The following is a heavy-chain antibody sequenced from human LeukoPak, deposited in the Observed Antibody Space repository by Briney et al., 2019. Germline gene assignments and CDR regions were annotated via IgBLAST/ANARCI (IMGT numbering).Heavy chain of an antibody. CDR1: GFTVSSNY. Sequence: GGSLRLSCAASGFTVSSNYLSWVRQAPRKGLEWVSVIYSGGSTYYADSVKGRFTISRDNSKNTLYLQMNSLRAEDTAVYYCAALWFGELDYWGQGTLVTVSS. D-gene: IGHD3-10*01. J-gene: IGHJ4*02. CDR3: AALWFGELDY. V-gene: IGHV3-53*05. CDR2: IYSGGST.